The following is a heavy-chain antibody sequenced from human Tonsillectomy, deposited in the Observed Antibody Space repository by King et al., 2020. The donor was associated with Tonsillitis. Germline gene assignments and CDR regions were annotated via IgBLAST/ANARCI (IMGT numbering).Heavy chain of an antibody. J-gene: IGHJ3*02. CDR2: ISAYNGNT. CDR1: GYTFSSYG. Sequence: VQLVQSGDEVKKPGASVKVSCKASGYTFSSYGISWVRQAPGQGLEWMGWISAYNGNTKYAQTLQGRVTMTTDTSTSTAYMELRSLRSDDTAIYYCAIDARYSGSYHDAFDIWGQGTMVTVSS. D-gene: IGHD1-26*01. V-gene: IGHV1-18*01. CDR3: AIDARYSGSYHDAFDI.